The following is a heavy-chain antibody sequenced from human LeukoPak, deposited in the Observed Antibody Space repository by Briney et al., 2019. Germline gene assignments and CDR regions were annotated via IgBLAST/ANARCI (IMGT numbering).Heavy chain of an antibody. Sequence: GGSLRLSCAASGFTFSSYAMSWVRQAPGKGLEWVSAISGSGGSTYYADSVKGRFTISRDNSKNTLYLQMNSLRAEDTAVYYCAKGLPKSVVVTAILDYWGQGTLVTVSS. CDR2: ISGSGGST. CDR1: GFTFSSYA. CDR3: AKGLPKSVVVTAILDY. J-gene: IGHJ4*02. D-gene: IGHD2-21*02. V-gene: IGHV3-23*01.